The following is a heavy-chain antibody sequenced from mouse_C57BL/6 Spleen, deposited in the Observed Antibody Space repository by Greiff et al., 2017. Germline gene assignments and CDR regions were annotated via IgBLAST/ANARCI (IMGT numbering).Heavy chain of an antibody. CDR2: IYPGDGYT. J-gene: IGHJ4*01. CDR3: ATYYAMDY. Sequence: QVQLQQSGPELVRPGASVKISCKASGYAFSSSWMNWVKQRPVQGLEWIGRIYPGDGYTNYNEKFKGKATLTADKSSSTAYMLLSSLTSEDSAVYFCATYYAMDYWGQGTSVTVSS. V-gene: IGHV1-82*01. CDR1: GYAFSSSW.